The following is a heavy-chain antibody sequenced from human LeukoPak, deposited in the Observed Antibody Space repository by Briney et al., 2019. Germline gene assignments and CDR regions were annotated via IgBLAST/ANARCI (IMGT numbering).Heavy chain of an antibody. Sequence: PGGSLRLSCAASGFTFSNAWLPWVRQAPGKGLEWVGRIKTKTDGETTDYAAPVKGRFTISRDDSKNTLYLQMNSLKTDDTAVYHCTTGFACSSWSAFDIWGQGTMVTVSS. CDR2: IKTKTDGETT. V-gene: IGHV3-15*01. J-gene: IGHJ3*02. CDR1: GFTFSNAW. CDR3: TTGFACSSWSAFDI. D-gene: IGHD6-13*01.